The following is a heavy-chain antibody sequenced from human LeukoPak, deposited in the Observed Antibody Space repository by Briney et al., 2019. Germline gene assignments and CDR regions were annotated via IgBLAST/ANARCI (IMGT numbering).Heavy chain of an antibody. CDR1: GFTFNHFW. J-gene: IGHJ4*02. V-gene: IGHV3-74*01. Sequence: GGSLRLSCAACGFTFNHFWMHRVRQVPGKGLVWVSGINNDGTATYYADSVKGRFTISRDNAKNTVSLQMNGLRAEDTTVYYCATVSEYWGQGTLVTVSS. CDR2: INNDGTAT. CDR3: ATVSEY.